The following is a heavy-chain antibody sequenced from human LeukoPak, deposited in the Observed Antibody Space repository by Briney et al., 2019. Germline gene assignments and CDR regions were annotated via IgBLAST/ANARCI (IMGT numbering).Heavy chain of an antibody. D-gene: IGHD3-22*01. V-gene: IGHV3-53*01. CDR3: ARGLRSSGYYYNDY. CDR1: GFTVSSNY. Sequence: GGSLSLSCAASGFTVSSNYMSWVRQAPGKGLEWVSVIYSGGSTYYADSVKGRFTISRDNSKNTLYLQMNSLRAEDTAVYYCARGLRSSGYYYNDYWGQGTLVTVSS. J-gene: IGHJ4*02. CDR2: IYSGGST.